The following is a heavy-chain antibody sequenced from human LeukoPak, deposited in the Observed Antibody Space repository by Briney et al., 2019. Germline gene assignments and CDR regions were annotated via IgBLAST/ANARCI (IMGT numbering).Heavy chain of an antibody. CDR3: ARGGRDGYNYVDY. D-gene: IGHD5-24*01. J-gene: IGHJ4*02. CDR1: GFTFSSYG. CDR2: ISYDGSNK. V-gene: IGHV3-30*03. Sequence: PGGSLRLSCAASGFTFSSYGMHWVRQAPGKGLEWVAVISYDGSNKYYADSVKGRFTISRDNSKNTLYLQMNSLRAEDTAVYYCARGGRDGYNYVDYWGQGTLVTVSS.